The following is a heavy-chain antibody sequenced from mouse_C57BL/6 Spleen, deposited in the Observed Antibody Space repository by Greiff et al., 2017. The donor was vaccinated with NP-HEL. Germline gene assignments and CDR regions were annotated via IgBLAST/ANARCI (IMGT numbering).Heavy chain of an antibody. V-gene: IGHV1-19*01. D-gene: IGHD4-1*01. CDR2: INPSNGGT. CDR1: GYTFTDYY. Sequence: VQLKQSGPVLVKPGASVKISCKTSGYTFTDYYMNWVKQSHGKSLEWIGVINPSNGGTSYNQKFKGKATLTVDKSSSTAYMELTSLTSEDSAGDYCATGTYFDYWGQGTTLTVSS. J-gene: IGHJ2*01. CDR3: ATGTYFDY.